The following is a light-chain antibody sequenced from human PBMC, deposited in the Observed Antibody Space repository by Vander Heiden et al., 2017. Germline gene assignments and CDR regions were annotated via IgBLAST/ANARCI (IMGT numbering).Light chain of an antibody. CDR2: DAS. CDR1: QDISSY. Sequence: DIPLTQSPSSLSPSVGDRVTITCQASQDISSYLTWYQQKPGQAPKLLIYDASNLATGIPARFSGSGSGTDFTLTISSLEPEDIAAYYCQQYGNRQHTFGEGTKVEIK. V-gene: IGKV1-33*01. CDR3: QQYGNRQHT. J-gene: IGKJ2*01.